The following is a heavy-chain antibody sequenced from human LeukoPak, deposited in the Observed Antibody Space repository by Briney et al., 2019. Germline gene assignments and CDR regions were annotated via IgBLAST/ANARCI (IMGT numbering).Heavy chain of an antibody. J-gene: IGHJ6*02. V-gene: IGHV5-51*01. Sequence: GESLKISCKASGYSFISYWIGWVRQMPGKGLEWMGTISPGGSNPRYSPSFQGQVTISADKSISTAYLQWSSLKASDTAIYYCARHGYGRNPNHYYGMDVWGQGTTVTVSS. CDR1: GYSFISYW. CDR3: ARHGYGRNPNHYYGMDV. CDR2: ISPGGSNP. D-gene: IGHD4-23*01.